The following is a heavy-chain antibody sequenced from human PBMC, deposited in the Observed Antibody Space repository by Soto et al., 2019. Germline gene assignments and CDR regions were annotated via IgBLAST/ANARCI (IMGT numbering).Heavy chain of an antibody. CDR2: IWHDGSEI. Sequence: PGGSLRLSCVVPGSIFIGYGMHWVRQAPGKGLEWVAVIWHDGSEIYYADSVKGRFTISRDNSKNTLYLQMNSLRAEDTAVYYCAKDLRYCSSTSCYDAFDIWGQGTMVTVSS. V-gene: IGHV3-33*06. J-gene: IGHJ3*02. CDR1: GSIFIGYG. CDR3: AKDLRYCSSTSCYDAFDI. D-gene: IGHD2-2*01.